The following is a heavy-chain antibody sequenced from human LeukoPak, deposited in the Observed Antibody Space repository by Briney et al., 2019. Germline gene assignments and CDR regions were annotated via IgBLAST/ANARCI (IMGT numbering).Heavy chain of an antibody. J-gene: IGHJ4*02. V-gene: IGHV3-23*01. D-gene: IGHD1-26*01. CDR2: ISGSGGST. CDR1: GFTFSSYA. Sequence: GGSLRLSCAASGFTFSSYAMSWVRQAPGKGLEWVSVISGSGGSTYSADSVKGRFTISRDNSKNTLYLQMNSLRAEDTAVNFCAKSQDGGRLFHFDYWGQGTLVTVSS. CDR3: AKSQDGGRLFHFDY.